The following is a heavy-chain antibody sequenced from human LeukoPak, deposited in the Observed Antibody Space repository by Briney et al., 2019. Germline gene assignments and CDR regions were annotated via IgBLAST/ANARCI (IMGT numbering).Heavy chain of an antibody. CDR1: GGSISSSSYY. CDR3: AFGELPSWFDP. J-gene: IGHJ5*02. D-gene: IGHD1-26*01. V-gene: IGHV4-39*01. CDR2: IYYSGST. Sequence: PSETLSLTCTVSGGSISSSSYYWGWIRQPPGKGLEWIGSIYYSGSTYYNPSLKSRVTISVDTSKNQFSLKLSSVTAADTAVYYCAFGELPSWFDPWGQGTLVTVSS.